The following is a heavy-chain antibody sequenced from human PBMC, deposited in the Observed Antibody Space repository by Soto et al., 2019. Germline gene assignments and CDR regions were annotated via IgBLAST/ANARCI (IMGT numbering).Heavy chain of an antibody. CDR2: IYYSGST. CDR1: GGSISGYY. D-gene: IGHD3-16*01. Sequence: QVQLQESGPGLVKPSETLSLTCTVSGGSISGYYWSWIRQPPGKGLEWIGYIYYSGSTNYNPSLKSRVTISVDTSKNQFSLKLSSGTAADTAVYYCARRSPLRSRGENWFDPWGQGTLVTVSS. V-gene: IGHV4-59*08. J-gene: IGHJ5*02. CDR3: ARRSPLRSRGENWFDP.